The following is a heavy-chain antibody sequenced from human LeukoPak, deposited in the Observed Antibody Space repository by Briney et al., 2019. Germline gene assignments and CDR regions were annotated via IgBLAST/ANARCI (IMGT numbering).Heavy chain of an antibody. D-gene: IGHD4-17*01. V-gene: IGHV4-34*01. CDR1: GFTFSNAW. J-gene: IGHJ4*02. CDR3: ARGDYAPFDY. Sequence: GSLRLSCAASGFTFSNAWMSWVRQPPGKGLEWIGEINHSGSTNCNPSLKSRVTISVDTSKNQFSLKLSSVTAADTAVYYCARGDYAPFDYWGQGTLVTVSS. CDR2: INHSGST.